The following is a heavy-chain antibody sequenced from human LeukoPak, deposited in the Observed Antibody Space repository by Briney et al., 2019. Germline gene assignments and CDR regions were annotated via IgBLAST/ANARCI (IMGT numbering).Heavy chain of an antibody. D-gene: IGHD2-15*01. CDR2: IYYSGST. CDR1: GGSISSYY. Sequence: SETLSLTCTVSGGSISSYYWGWIRQPPGKGLEWIGSIYYSGSTYYNPSLKSRVTISVDTSKNQFSLKLSSVTAADTAVYYCARRYCSGGSCYPDYWGQGTLVTVSS. J-gene: IGHJ4*02. CDR3: ARRYCSGGSCYPDY. V-gene: IGHV4-39*01.